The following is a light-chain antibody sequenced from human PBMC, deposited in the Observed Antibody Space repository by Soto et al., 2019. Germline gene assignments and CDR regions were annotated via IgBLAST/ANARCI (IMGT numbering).Light chain of an antibody. CDR2: GNR. V-gene: IGLV1-40*01. CDR1: SSNLGAGYD. J-gene: IGLJ3*02. Sequence: QSVLTQPPSVSGAPGQRVTLSCTGNSSNLGAGYDVHWYKQVPGAAPKLVIFGNRNRPSGVPERFSGSKSGTSASLGITGLQAEDEADYYCQAYDYSLTASVFGGGTKVTVL. CDR3: QAYDYSLTASV.